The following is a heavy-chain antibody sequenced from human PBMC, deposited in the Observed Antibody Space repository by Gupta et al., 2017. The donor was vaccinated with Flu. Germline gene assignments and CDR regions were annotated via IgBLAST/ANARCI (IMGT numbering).Heavy chain of an antibody. CDR1: GFTFSAFG. Sequence: EVQLLESGGDLAQPGGSLRLSCAASGFTFSAFGMRWVRQAPGKGLEWVSTISGGTTYYSDSVKGRFTISKDTSKNTLFLQMNSLRAEDTAGYYCVKDAGYGEYAHWGQGTLLTVSS. J-gene: IGHJ1*01. CDR2: ISGGTT. D-gene: IGHD4-17*01. CDR3: VKDAGYGEYAH. V-gene: IGHV3-23*01.